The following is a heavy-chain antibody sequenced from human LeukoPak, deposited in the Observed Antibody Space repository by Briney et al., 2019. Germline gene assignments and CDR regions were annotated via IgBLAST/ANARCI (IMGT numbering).Heavy chain of an antibody. D-gene: IGHD3-3*01. CDR2: SSGDGGNT. V-gene: IGHV3-23*01. CDR3: AKQGRNDFVDS. CDR1: GFSLRSFA. J-gene: IGHJ4*02. Sequence: GGSLRLSCAASGFSLRSFAMSWVRRAPGKGLEWVSASSGDGGNTDYANSVKGRFTISRDNSKNTIYLQMNSLRADDTAVYYCAKQGRNDFVDSWGQGTLVTVSS.